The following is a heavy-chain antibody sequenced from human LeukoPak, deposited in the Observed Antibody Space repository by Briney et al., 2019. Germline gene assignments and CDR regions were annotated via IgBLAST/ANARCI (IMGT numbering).Heavy chain of an antibody. CDR1: GFTFSSYA. CDR2: ISGSGGST. D-gene: IGHD6-19*01. J-gene: IGHJ4*02. CDR3: AKYSSGWSCLDY. V-gene: IGHV3-23*01. Sequence: GGSLGLSCAASGFTFSSYAMSWVRQAPGKGLEWVSAISGSGGSTYYADSVKGRFTISRDNSKNTLFLQMNSLRAEDTAVYYCAKYSSGWSCLDYWGQGTLVTVSS.